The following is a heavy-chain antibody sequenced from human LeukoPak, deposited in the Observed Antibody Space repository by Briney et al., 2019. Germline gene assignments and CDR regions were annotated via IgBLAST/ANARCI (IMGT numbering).Heavy chain of an antibody. J-gene: IGHJ6*03. Sequence: PGGSLRLSCAASGFSFSGYWMSWVRQAPGKGLEWVAFIRYDGSKKYYADSVKGRFTISRDNSKNTLYVQMNSLRTEDTAVYYCAKYGPPGYMDVWGKGTTVTVSS. V-gene: IGHV3-30*02. D-gene: IGHD3-10*01. CDR2: IRYDGSKK. CDR3: AKYGPPGYMDV. CDR1: GFSFSGYW.